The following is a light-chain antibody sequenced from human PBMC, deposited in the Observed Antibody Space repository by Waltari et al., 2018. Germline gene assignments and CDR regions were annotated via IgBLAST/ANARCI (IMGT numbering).Light chain of an antibody. CDR1: SSNLGSQS. Sequence: QSVLTQPPSASGTPGQRVTISCSGRSSNLGSQSVLWYHQLPGTAPKLLSYRNNQRPSGVPDRFSGSKSGTSASLAISGLRSEDEADYHCAVWDDSLSAWVFGGGTKLTVL. CDR2: RNN. CDR3: AVWDDSLSAWV. J-gene: IGLJ3*02. V-gene: IGLV1-47*01.